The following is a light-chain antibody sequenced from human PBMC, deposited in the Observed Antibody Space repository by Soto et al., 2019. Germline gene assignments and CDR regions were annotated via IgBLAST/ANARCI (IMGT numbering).Light chain of an antibody. Sequence: ITKTKTSSDVGGYNYVSWYQQHPGKAPKLMIYDVSNRPSGVSNRFSGSKSGNTASLTISGLQAEDEADYYCSSYTSSSPYVFGTGTKVTVL. CDR2: DVS. J-gene: IGLJ1*01. CDR1: SSDVGGYNY. V-gene: IGLV2-14*04. CDR3: SSYTSSSPYV.